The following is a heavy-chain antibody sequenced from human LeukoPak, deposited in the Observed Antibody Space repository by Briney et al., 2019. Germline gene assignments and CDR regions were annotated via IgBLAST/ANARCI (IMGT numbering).Heavy chain of an antibody. J-gene: IGHJ6*03. CDR3: ARCLYYYDSSGYYYYYYMDI. CDR2: IIPIFGTA. Sequence: SVKVSCKASGGTFSSYAISWVRQAPGQGLEWMGRIIPIFGTANYAQKFQGRVTITTDESTSTAYMELSSLRSGDTAVYYCARCLYYYDSSGYYYYYYMDIWGKGTTVTVSS. CDR1: GGTFSSYA. D-gene: IGHD3-22*01. V-gene: IGHV1-69*05.